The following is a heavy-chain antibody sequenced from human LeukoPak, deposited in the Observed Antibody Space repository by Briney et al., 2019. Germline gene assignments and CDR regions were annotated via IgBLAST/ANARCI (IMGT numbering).Heavy chain of an antibody. CDR2: IYYSGST. V-gene: IGHV4-39*07. J-gene: IGHJ4*02. CDR1: GGSISSSDFY. CDR3: AAAPNSRYFDY. Sequence: PSETLSLTCTVSGGSISSSDFYWGWIRQPPGKGLEWIGTIYYSGSTFYNPSLGSRVTISVDMSKNQFSLKLNSVTAADTAVYYCAAAPNSRYFDYWGQGTLVTVSS. D-gene: IGHD4-23*01.